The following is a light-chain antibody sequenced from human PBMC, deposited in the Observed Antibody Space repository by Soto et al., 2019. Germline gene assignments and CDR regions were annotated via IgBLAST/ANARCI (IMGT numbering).Light chain of an antibody. Sequence: EMVLTQSPGTLSLSPGERATLSCRASQSVSSTSLAWYQQRPGQAPRLLFYGASNRATGIPDRFSGSGSGTDFTLTSSSLELEDCAVYYCQHYDSSPPWTFGQGTKVEIK. CDR1: QSVSSTS. CDR2: GAS. V-gene: IGKV3-20*01. J-gene: IGKJ1*01. CDR3: QHYDSSPPWT.